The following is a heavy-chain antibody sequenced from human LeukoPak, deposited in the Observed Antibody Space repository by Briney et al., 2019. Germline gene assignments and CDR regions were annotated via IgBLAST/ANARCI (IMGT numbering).Heavy chain of an antibody. D-gene: IGHD2-15*01. CDR2: INAGNGNT. V-gene: IGHV1-3*01. CDR3: ARDIVVVVAAIIIGGMDV. J-gene: IGHJ6*02. CDR1: GYTFTSYA. Sequence: GASVKVSCKASGYTFTSYAMHRVRQAPGQRLEWMGWINAGNGNTKYSQKFQGRVTITRDTSASTAYMELSSLRSGDTAVYYCARDIVVVVAAIIIGGMDVWGQGTTVTVSS.